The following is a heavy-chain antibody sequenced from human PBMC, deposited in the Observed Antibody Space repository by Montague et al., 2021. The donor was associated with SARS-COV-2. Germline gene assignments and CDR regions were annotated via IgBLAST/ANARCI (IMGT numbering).Heavy chain of an antibody. CDR2: INSDGSST. CDR1: GFTFSSYW. Sequence: SLRLSCAASGFTFSSYWMHWVRQAPGKGLVRVSRINSDGSSTSYADPVKGRFTISRDNAKDTLYLQMNSLRAEDTAVYYCARDRFWGVVPFDPWGQGTLVTVSS. CDR3: ARDRFWGVVPFDP. D-gene: IGHD3-3*01. V-gene: IGHV3-74*01. J-gene: IGHJ5*02.